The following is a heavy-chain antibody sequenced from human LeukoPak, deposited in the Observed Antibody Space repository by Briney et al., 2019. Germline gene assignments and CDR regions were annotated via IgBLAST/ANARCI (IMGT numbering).Heavy chain of an antibody. Sequence: GASVKVSCKASGYIFTSYGISWVRQAPGQGLEWMGWISVYNGKINYAQKIQGRVTMTTDTSTNTAYMELRSLRSDDTAVYHCARDIRHYGSGADFDYWGQGTLVTVSS. CDR3: ARDIRHYGSGADFDY. V-gene: IGHV1-18*01. CDR1: GYIFTSYG. CDR2: ISVYNGKI. D-gene: IGHD3-10*01. J-gene: IGHJ4*02.